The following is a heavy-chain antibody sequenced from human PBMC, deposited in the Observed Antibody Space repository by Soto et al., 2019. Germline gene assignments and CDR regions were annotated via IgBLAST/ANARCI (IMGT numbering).Heavy chain of an antibody. V-gene: IGHV3-23*01. D-gene: IGHD6-19*01. CDR2: ISGSGGST. CDR3: AKDRVTVVGYDAFDI. CDR1: GFTLSSYA. J-gene: IGHJ3*02. Sequence: RRLSCAASGFTLSSYAMSWVRQAPGKGLEWVSGISGSGGSTYYADSVKGRFTISRDNSKNTLYLQMNSLRAEDTAVYYCAKDRVTVVGYDAFDIWGQGTMVTVSS.